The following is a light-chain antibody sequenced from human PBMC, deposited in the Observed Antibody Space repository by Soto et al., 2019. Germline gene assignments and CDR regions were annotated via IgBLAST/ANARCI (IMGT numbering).Light chain of an antibody. CDR1: QSIGLA. V-gene: IGKV3-11*01. CDR2: DAS. Sequence: DIVLTQSPAMLSLSPWDRATLSCGASQSIGLAIAWYQHKPGQAPRLLIFDASQRATGSPARFRGSGSGTDFTLSISSLEPEDFAVYYCQQRTDSPPWTFGQGTKVDIK. J-gene: IGKJ1*01. CDR3: QQRTDSPPWT.